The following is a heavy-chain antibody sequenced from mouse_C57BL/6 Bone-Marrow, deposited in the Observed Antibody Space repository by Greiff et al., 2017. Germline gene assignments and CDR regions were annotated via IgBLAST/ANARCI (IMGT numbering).Heavy chain of an antibody. CDR2: IDPSDSET. CDR1: GYTFTSYW. CDR3: ARSEYYGSRGFAY. D-gene: IGHD1-1*01. Sequence: QVQLQQPGAELVRPGSSVKLSCKASGYTFTSYWMQWVKQRPIQGLEWIGNIDPSDSETHYNQKFKDKATLTVDKSSSTAYLQLSSLTSEDSAVYYCARSEYYGSRGFAYWGQGTLVTVSA. V-gene: IGHV1-52*01. J-gene: IGHJ3*01.